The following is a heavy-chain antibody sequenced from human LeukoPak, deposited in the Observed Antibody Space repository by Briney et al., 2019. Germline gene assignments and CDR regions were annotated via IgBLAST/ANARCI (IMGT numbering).Heavy chain of an antibody. CDR1: GGSFSGYY. J-gene: IGHJ4*02. V-gene: IGHV4-34*01. CDR2: INHSGST. CDR3: ASLTGTTGYFDY. Sequence: SETLSLTCAVYGGSFSGYYWSWIRQPPGKGLEWIGEINHSGSTNYNPSLKSRVTISVDKSKNQFSLKLSSVTAADTAVYYCASLTGTTGYFDYWGQGTLVTVSS. D-gene: IGHD1-14*01.